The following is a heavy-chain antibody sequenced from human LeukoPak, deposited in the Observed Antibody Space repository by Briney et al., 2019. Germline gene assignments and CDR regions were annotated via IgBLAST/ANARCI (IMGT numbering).Heavy chain of an antibody. J-gene: IGHJ4*02. CDR3: ARVGIAARQEDY. V-gene: IGHV4-59*08. CDR1: GGSITGYY. CDR2: VFYSGGT. Sequence: PSETLSLTFTVSGGSITGYYWSWIRQPPGKGLEWIGYVFYSGGTLYNPSLKSRVAISVDTSKTQFSLKLTSVTAADTAVYYCARVGIAARQEDYWGQGTLVTVSS. D-gene: IGHD6-6*01.